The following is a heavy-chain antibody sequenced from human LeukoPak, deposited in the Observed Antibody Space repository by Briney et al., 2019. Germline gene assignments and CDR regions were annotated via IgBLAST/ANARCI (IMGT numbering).Heavy chain of an antibody. V-gene: IGHV3-53*01. CDR1: GFTVSSNY. CDR3: ARAADTVDTAPDY. J-gene: IGHJ4*02. CDR2: MYNDGST. Sequence: PGGSLRLSCAASGFTVSSNYMSWVRQAPGKGLEWVSVMYNDGSTHYADSVKGRFTISRDNSKNTLYLQMNSLTAEDTAVYYCARAADTVDTAPDYWGQGTLVTVSS. D-gene: IGHD5-12*01.